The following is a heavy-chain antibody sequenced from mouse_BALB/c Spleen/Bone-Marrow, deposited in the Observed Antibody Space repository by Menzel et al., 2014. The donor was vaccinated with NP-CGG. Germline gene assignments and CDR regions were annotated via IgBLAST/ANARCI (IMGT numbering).Heavy chain of an antibody. CDR2: IWAGGST. Sequence: QVQLQQSGPGLVAPSQRLSITCTVSGFSLTNYCVHWVRQPPGKGLEWLGAIWAGGSTNYKSALMSRLSISKDNSKSQVFLKMNSLQTDDTAMYYCARDGATATLAYWGQGTLVTVSA. V-gene: IGHV2-9*02. J-gene: IGHJ3*01. CDR1: GFSLTNYC. CDR3: ARDGATATLAY. D-gene: IGHD1-2*01.